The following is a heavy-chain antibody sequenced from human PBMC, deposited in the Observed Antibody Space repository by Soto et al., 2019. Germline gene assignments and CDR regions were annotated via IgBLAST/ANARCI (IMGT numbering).Heavy chain of an antibody. CDR3: AREDPLTEVVVAATPLDY. V-gene: IGHV3-30-3*01. Sequence: QVQLVESGGGVVQPGRSLRLSCAASGFTFSSYAMHWVRQAPGKGLEWVAVISYDGSNKYYADSVKGRFTISRVNSKNTLYLQMNSLRAEDTAVYYCAREDPLTEVVVAATPLDYWGQGTLVTVSS. CDR1: GFTFSSYA. D-gene: IGHD2-15*01. J-gene: IGHJ4*02. CDR2: ISYDGSNK.